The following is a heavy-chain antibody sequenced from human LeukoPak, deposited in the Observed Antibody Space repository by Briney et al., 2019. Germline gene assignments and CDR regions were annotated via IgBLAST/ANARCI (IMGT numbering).Heavy chain of an antibody. V-gene: IGHV4-39*01. Sequence: SETLSLTCTVSGGSISSSSYYWGWIRQPPGKGLEWIGSIYYSGSTYYNPSLKSRVTISVDTSKNQFSLKLSSVTAADTAVYYCARHVEYYYMDVWGKGTTVTVSS. CDR1: GGSISSSSYY. J-gene: IGHJ6*03. CDR3: ARHVEYYYMDV. CDR2: IYYSGST.